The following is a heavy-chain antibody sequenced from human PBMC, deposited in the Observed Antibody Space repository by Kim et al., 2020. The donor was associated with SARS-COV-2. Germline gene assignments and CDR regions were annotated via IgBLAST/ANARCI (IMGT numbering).Heavy chain of an antibody. D-gene: IGHD3-10*01. CDR2: IYTSGST. J-gene: IGHJ6*02. V-gene: IGHV4-61*02. CDR1: GGSISSGSYY. Sequence: SETLSLTCTVSGGSISSGSYYWSWIRQPAGKGLEWIGRIYTSGSTNYNPSLKSRVTISVDTSKNQFSLKLSSVTAADTAVYYCAREYGPPEGNYYYYGMDVWGQGTTVTVSS. CDR3: AREYGPPEGNYYYYGMDV.